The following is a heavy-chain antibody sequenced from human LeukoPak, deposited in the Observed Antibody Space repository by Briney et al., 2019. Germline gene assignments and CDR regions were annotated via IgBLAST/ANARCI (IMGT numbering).Heavy chain of an antibody. D-gene: IGHD6-13*01. Sequence: SETLSLTCAVSGGSFSGHYWNWIRQPPGKGLEWIGEINHGGSTNYNPSLKSRVTISVDTSQKQCSLRLSSVTAADTAVYYCARGRYVTTRGGAAAGFLDYWGQGTLVTVST. J-gene: IGHJ4*02. CDR2: INHGGST. CDR3: ARGRYVTTRGGAAAGFLDY. CDR1: GGSFSGHY. V-gene: IGHV4-34*01.